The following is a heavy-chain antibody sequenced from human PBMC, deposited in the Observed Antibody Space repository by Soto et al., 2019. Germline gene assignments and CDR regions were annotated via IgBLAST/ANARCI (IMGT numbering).Heavy chain of an antibody. CDR3: AIRMYSIRGYYLDY. V-gene: IGHV3-23*01. J-gene: IGHJ4*02. CDR1: GFTVSSYA. Sequence: EMQLLESGGGLVQAGGSLRLSCAASGFTVSSYALNWVRQAPGKGLEWVSGISASTYYADSVKGRFTISRDTSKNTLYLQMNSLRAEDTAICFCAIRMYSIRGYYLDYWGQGTLVTVSS. CDR2: ISAST. D-gene: IGHD6-13*01.